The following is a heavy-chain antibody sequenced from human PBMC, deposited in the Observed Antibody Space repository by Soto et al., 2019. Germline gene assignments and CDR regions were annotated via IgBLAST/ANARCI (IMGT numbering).Heavy chain of an antibody. D-gene: IGHD6-6*01. V-gene: IGHV1-2*04. CDR1: GYTFTGYY. J-gene: IGHJ3*02. CDR2: INPNSGGT. Sequence: QVQLVQSGAEVKKPGASVKVSCKASGYTFTGYYMHWVRQAPGQGLEWMGWINPNSGGTNYAQKFQGWVTMTRDTSISTAYMELSRLRSDDTAVYYCARETREYSSSAYRGDDAFDIWGQGTMVTVSS. CDR3: ARETREYSSSAYRGDDAFDI.